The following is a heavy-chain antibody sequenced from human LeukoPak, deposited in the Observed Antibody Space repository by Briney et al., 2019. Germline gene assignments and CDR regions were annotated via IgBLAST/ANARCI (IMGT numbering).Heavy chain of an antibody. V-gene: IGHV1-18*01. CDR1: GYTFNTYG. CDR3: ARLEFTRPDFDY. D-gene: IGHD3-3*01. Sequence: GASVKVSCKASGYTFNTYGITWVRQAPGQGLEWMGWISGYNGKTKYAQKLQDRVTMTTDTSTTTAYMELRSLRSDDTAVYYCARLEFTRPDFDYWGQGTLVTVSS. CDR2: ISGYNGKT. J-gene: IGHJ4*02.